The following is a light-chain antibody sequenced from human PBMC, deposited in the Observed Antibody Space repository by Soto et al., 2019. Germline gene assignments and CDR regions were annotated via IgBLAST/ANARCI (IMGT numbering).Light chain of an antibody. CDR3: QQYNSYPFT. J-gene: IGKJ3*01. CDR2: KAS. V-gene: IGKV1-5*03. CDR1: QSMTSW. Sequence: DIQMTQSPSTLSASVGDRVTITCRASQSMTSWLAWYQQKPGKAPKLLIYKASSLESGVPSRFSGSGSGTEFTLTISSLQPGDFATYYCQQYNSYPFTFGPGTKVDIK.